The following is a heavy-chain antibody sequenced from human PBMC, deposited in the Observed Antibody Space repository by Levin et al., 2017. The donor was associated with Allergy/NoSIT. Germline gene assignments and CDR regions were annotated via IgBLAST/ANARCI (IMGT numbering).Heavy chain of an antibody. V-gene: IGHV3-74*01. J-gene: IGHJ4*02. CDR1: GFSLSTYW. CDR2: INYDGSRT. CDR3: ARGLGIAGNQ. Sequence: GGSLRLSCAASGFSLSTYWMHWIRQAPGEGLVWVSHINYDGSRTDYADSVKGRFTISRDNGKNTLYLQMNSLRVEDTAVYFCARGLGIAGNQWGQGTLVTVSS. D-gene: IGHD6-13*01.